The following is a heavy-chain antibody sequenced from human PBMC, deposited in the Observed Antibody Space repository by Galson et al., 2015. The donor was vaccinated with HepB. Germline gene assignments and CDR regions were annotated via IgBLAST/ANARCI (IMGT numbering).Heavy chain of an antibody. CDR1: GYTFTGYY. J-gene: IGHJ4*02. CDR2: INPNSGGT. Sequence: SVKVSCKASGYTFTGYYMHWVRQAPGQGLEWMGRINPNSGGTNYAQKFQGRVTMTRDTSISTAYMELSRLRSDDTAVYYCARSIVVVPAADPSVVDYWGQGTLVTVSS. CDR3: ARSIVVVPAADPSVVDY. V-gene: IGHV1-2*06. D-gene: IGHD2-2*01.